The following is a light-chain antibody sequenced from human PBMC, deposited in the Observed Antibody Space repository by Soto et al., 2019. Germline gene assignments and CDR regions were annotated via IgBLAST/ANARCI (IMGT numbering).Light chain of an antibody. CDR1: QSVSSY. CDR3: LHRSNWPRT. V-gene: IGKV3-11*01. Sequence: EIVLTQSPATLSLSPGERATLSCRASQSVSSYLAWYQQKPGQAPRLLIHDASNRATGIPARFSGSGSGTDFTLTISSLEPEDFAVYYCLHRSNWPRTFGQGTKLEIK. J-gene: IGKJ2*01. CDR2: DAS.